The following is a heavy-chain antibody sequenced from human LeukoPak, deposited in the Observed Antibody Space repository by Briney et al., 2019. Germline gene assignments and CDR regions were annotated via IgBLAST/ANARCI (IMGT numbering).Heavy chain of an antibody. CDR1: GFTFSSYW. Sequence: PGGSLRLSWAASGFTFSSYWMRWVRQAPGKGLEWVANIKQDGSEKYYVDSVKGRFTISRDNAKNSLYLQMNSLRAEDTAVYYCARENVYDFWSGYYYYYYYMDVWGKGTTVTVSS. J-gene: IGHJ6*03. CDR2: IKQDGSEK. CDR3: ARENVYDFWSGYYYYYYYMDV. D-gene: IGHD3-3*01. V-gene: IGHV3-7*01.